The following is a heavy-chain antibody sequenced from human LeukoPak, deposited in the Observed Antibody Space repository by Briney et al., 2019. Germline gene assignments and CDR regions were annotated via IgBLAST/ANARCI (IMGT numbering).Heavy chain of an antibody. J-gene: IGHJ4*02. V-gene: IGHV3-43*01. CDR3: AKDGAPYSGYGGFDY. D-gene: IGHD5-12*01. CDR1: GSTFDDYT. Sequence: GGSLRLSCAASGSTFDDYTMHWVRQAPGKGLEWVSLISWDGGSTYYADSVKGRFTISRDNSKNSLYLQMNSLRTEDTALYYCAKDGAPYSGYGGFDYWGQGTLVTVSS. CDR2: ISWDGGST.